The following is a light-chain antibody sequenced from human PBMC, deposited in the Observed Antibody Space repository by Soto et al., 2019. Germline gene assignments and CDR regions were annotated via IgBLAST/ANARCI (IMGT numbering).Light chain of an antibody. CDR3: QQFGGSPPSWT. J-gene: IGKJ1*01. Sequence: ESVLTQSPGTLSLSPGERATLSCRASQSVSSNSLAWYQQKPGQAPRLLIYGASIRATGTPDRFSGSGSGTYFTLTIRRLEPEDFAGYYGQQFGGSPPSWTFGQGTKVEI. CDR2: GAS. CDR1: QSVSSNS. V-gene: IGKV3-20*01.